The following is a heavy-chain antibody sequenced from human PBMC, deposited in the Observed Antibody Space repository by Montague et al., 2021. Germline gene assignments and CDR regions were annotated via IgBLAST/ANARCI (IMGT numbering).Heavy chain of an antibody. CDR1: RSLINSDYY. Sequence: SETLSLTCTVSRSLINSDYYWGWIRQPPGKGLEWMGSVSHGGRTYYDPSLKSRVTISVDTSNNHFSLKLSPVTAADTAMYYCARERDRYYYMGIWGKGTTITVSS. J-gene: IGHJ6*03. V-gene: IGHV4-38-2*02. CDR2: VSHGGRT. CDR3: ARERDRYYYMGI.